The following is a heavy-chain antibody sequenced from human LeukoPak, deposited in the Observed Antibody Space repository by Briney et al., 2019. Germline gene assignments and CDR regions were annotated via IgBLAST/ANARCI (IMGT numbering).Heavy chain of an antibody. D-gene: IGHD5-12*01. V-gene: IGHV1-8*01. J-gene: IGHJ4*02. CDR2: MNPNSGNT. Sequence: TSVKVSCKASGYTFTSYDINWVRQATGQGLEWMGWMNPNSGNTGYAQKFQGRVTMTRNTSISTAYMGLSSLRSEDTAVYYCARGGKWLRFPYYWGQGTLVTVSS. CDR1: GYTFTSYD. CDR3: ARGGKWLRFPYY.